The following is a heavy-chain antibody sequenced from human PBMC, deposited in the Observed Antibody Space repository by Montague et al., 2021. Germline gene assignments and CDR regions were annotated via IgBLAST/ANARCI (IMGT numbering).Heavy chain of an antibody. V-gene: IGHV4-4*02. Sequence: GTLSLTCTVSGDSISSKYFWSWVRQPLGKGLEWIGEIYYGTTSYSPSLKGRLTVSMDTSKNQFSLKLSSVTAADTAIYYCAVGSESAWELLHHWGQGILVTVSS. J-gene: IGHJ5*02. CDR2: IYYGTT. CDR1: GDSISSKYF. CDR3: AVGSESAWELLHH. D-gene: IGHD1-26*01.